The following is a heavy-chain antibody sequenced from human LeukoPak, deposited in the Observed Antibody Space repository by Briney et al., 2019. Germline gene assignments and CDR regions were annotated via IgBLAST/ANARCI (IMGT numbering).Heavy chain of an antibody. J-gene: IGHJ6*03. CDR3: ARIVVTMVRGVISYYYYYYMDV. V-gene: IGHV4-34*01. CDR2: INHSGST. Sequence: SETLSLTCAVYGGSFSGYYWSWIRQPPGKGLEWIGEINHSGSTNYNPSLKSRVTISVDTSKNQFSLKLSSVTAADTAVYYCARIVVTMVRGVISYYYYYYMDVWGKGTTVTISS. CDR1: GGSFSGYY. D-gene: IGHD3-10*01.